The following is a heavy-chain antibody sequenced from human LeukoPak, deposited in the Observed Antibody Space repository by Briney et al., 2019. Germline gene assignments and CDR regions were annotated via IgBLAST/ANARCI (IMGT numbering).Heavy chain of an antibody. CDR3: ARGEYYYGSGSYYMPRD. J-gene: IGHJ4*02. CDR1: GFTFSGSA. V-gene: IGHV3-73*01. D-gene: IGHD3-10*01. Sequence: GGSLRLSCAASGFTFSGSAMHWVRQASGKGLEWVGRIRSKANSYATAYAASVKGRFTISRDDSKNTAYLQMNSLRAEDTALYYCARGEYYYGSGSYYMPRDWGQGTLVTVSS. CDR2: IRSKANSYAT.